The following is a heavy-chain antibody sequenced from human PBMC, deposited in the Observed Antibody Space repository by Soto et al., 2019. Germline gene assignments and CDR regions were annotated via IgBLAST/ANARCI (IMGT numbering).Heavy chain of an antibody. D-gene: IGHD4-17*01. V-gene: IGHV3-73*02. CDR3: TSFDYGDLEP. Sequence: EVQLVESGGGLVQPGGSLKLSCAASGFTFSGSAMHWVRQASGKGLEWVGSIRSKANSYATAYAASVKGRFTISRDDSKNTAYLQMNSLKTEDTAVYYCTSFDYGDLEPWGQGTLVTVSS. CDR2: IRSKANSYAT. CDR1: GFTFSGSA. J-gene: IGHJ5*02.